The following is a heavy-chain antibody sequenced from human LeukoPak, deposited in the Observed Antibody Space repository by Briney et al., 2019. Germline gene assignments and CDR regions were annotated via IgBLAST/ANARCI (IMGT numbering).Heavy chain of an antibody. J-gene: IGHJ4*02. CDR3: ANAVSRDCSSTSCYLSER. D-gene: IGHD2-2*01. CDR2: ISGSGGTT. Sequence: GGSLRLSCAASGFTFSDYYMSWIRQAPGKGLEWVSVISGSGGTTYYADSVKGRFTISRDNSKNTLYLQMNSLRSEDTAVYYCANAVSRDCSSTSCYLSERWGQGTLVTVSS. CDR1: GFTFSDYY. V-gene: IGHV3-23*01.